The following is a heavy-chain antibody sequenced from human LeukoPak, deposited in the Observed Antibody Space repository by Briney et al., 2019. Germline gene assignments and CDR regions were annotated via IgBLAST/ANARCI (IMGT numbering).Heavy chain of an antibody. CDR3: ARGGLSPEWYFDL. D-gene: IGHD3/OR15-3a*01. J-gene: IGHJ2*01. CDR1: GGTFSSYA. CDR2: IIPIFGTA. V-gene: IGHV1-69*05. Sequence: SVKVSCKASGGTFSSYAISWVRQAPGQGPEWMGGIIPIFGTANYAQKFQGRVTITTDESTSTAYMELRSLRSDDTAVYYCARGGLSPEWYFDLWGRGTLVTVSS.